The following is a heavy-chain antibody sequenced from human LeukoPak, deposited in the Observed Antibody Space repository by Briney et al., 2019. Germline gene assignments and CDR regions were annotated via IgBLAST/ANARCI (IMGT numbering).Heavy chain of an antibody. V-gene: IGHV3-30*04. CDR3: ARDVSNYYGSGSYYTSNYFDY. J-gene: IGHJ4*02. CDR2: ISYDGSNK. CDR1: GFTFSSYA. D-gene: IGHD3-10*01. Sequence: PGRSLRLSCAASGFTFSSYAMHWVRQAPGMGLEWVAVISYDGSNKYYADSVKGRFTISRDNSKNTLYLQMNSLRAEDTAVYYCARDVSNYYGSGSYYTSNYFDYWGQGTLVTVSS.